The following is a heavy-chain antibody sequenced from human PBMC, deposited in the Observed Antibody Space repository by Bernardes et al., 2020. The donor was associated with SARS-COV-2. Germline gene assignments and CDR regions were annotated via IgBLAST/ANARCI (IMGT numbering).Heavy chain of an antibody. J-gene: IGHJ3*02. V-gene: IGHV2-5*02. D-gene: IGHD3-16*02. CDR3: AHIMITYGGVIADDAFDI. Sequence: SVPTLVKPTQSLTLTCTFSGFSLSTRTVGVGWIRQPPGEALEWLAIVYWDDDKRYSPSLRNRLTITKDTSRNQVVLTMTNMDPVDTATYYCAHIMITYGGVIADDAFDIWGQGTMVTVSS. CDR1: GFSLSTRTVG. CDR2: VYWDDDK.